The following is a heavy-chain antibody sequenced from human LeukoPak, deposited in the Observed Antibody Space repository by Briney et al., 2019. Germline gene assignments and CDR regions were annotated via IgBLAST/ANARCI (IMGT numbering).Heavy chain of an antibody. CDR2: ISGSGAST. D-gene: IGHD1-26*01. CDR3: AKMSRQVGATHTEVDY. V-gene: IGHV3-23*01. J-gene: IGHJ4*02. Sequence: GGSLRLSCVASGFTFSNYIMTWVRQAPGKGLEWVSAISGSGASTYYTDSVKGRFTISRDNSRTTLYLQMNSLRAEDTAVFYCAKMSRQVGATHTEVDYWGQGTLVTVSS. CDR1: GFTFSNYI.